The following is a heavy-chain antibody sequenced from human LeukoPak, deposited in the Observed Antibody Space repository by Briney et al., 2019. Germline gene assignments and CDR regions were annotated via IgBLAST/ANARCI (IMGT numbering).Heavy chain of an antibody. D-gene: IGHD6-13*01. V-gene: IGHV4-59*08. CDR1: GGSISSYY. CDR2: IYYSGST. Sequence: NPSETLSLTCTVSGGSISSYYWSWIRQPPGKGLEWIGYIYYSGSTNYNPSLKSRVTISVDTSKNQFSLKLSSVTAADTAVYYCARQPGYSSSWYNYWGQGTLVTVSS. CDR3: ARQPGYSSSWYNY. J-gene: IGHJ4*02.